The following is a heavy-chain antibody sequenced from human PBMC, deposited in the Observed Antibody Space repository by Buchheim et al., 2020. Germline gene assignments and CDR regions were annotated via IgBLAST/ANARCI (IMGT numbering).Heavy chain of an antibody. CDR3: AKDRGHCSGGRCYSGGGPFDY. Sequence: QVQLEESGGGVVQPGRSLRLSCAASGFTFRSYDMHWVRQAPGKGLEWVAIISYDGSNKYYAESVKGRFTISRDNSKNKMYLQMNSLRAEDTALYYCAKDRGHCSGGRCYSGGGPFDYWGQGTL. CDR1: GFTFRSYD. D-gene: IGHD2-15*01. J-gene: IGHJ4*02. V-gene: IGHV3-30*18. CDR2: ISYDGSNK.